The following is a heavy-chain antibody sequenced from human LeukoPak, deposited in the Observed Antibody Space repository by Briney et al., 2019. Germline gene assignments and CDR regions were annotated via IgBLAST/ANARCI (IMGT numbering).Heavy chain of an antibody. CDR3: ARDLGVAYCGGDCYPHFDY. J-gene: IGHJ4*02. CDR2: IKPDGSEK. CDR1: GFTFSQYW. Sequence: GGSLRLSCAASGFTFSQYWMSWVRQAPGKGLEWVANIKPDGSEKHYVDSVKGRFSISRDNTKNSLYLQMNSLRAEDTAVYYCARDLGVAYCGGDCYPHFDYWGQGTLVTVSS. V-gene: IGHV3-7*01. D-gene: IGHD2-21*02.